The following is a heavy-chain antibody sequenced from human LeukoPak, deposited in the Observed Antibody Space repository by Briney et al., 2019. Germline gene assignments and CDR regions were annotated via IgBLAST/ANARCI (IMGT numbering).Heavy chain of an antibody. V-gene: IGHV3-23*01. CDR1: GFTLRSYG. CDR3: ARDRVPATAIWPSGDDAFDI. CDR2: ISGSGGGT. J-gene: IGHJ3*02. D-gene: IGHD2-2*01. Sequence: GGSLRLSCAVSGFTLRSYGMSWVRQAPGKGLEWVSAISGSGGGTYYADSVRGRFTISRDNSRNTLYLQMNSLRAEDTAVYYCARDRVPATAIWPSGDDAFDIWGQGTMVTVSS.